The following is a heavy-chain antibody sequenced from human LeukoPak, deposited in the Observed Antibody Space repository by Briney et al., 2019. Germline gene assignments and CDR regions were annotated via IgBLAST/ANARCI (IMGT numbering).Heavy chain of an antibody. CDR3: ARIAVAGPGNYYYYYYMDV. CDR2: IYYSGST. CDR1: GGSISSYY. Sequence: SETLSLTCTVSGGSISSYYWSWIRQPPGKGLEWIGYIYYSGSTNYNPSLKSRVTISVDTSKNQFSLKLSSVTAADTAVYYCARIAVAGPGNYYYYYYMDVWGKGTTVTISS. V-gene: IGHV4-59*01. J-gene: IGHJ6*03. D-gene: IGHD6-13*01.